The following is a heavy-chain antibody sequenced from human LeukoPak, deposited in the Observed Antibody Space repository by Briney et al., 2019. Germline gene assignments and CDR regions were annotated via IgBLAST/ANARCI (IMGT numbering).Heavy chain of an antibody. J-gene: IGHJ3*02. Sequence: PGGSLRLSCAASGFTFSSYSMNWVRQAPGKGLEWVSSISSSSSYIYYADSVKGRFTISRDNAKNSLYLQMNSLRAEDTALYYCVRTFFDFWIGSFREGDLRMCGQG. CDR1: GFTFSSYS. D-gene: IGHD3-3*01. V-gene: IGHV3-21*04. CDR3: VRTFFDFWIGSFREGDLRM. CDR2: ISSSSSYI.